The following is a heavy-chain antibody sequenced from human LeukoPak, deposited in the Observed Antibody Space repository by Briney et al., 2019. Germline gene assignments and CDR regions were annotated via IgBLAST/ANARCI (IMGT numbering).Heavy chain of an antibody. D-gene: IGHD5-24*01. V-gene: IGHV3-53*05. CDR3: ARGWLRVPGYYYYMDV. CDR2: IYSGGST. Sequence: GGSLRLSCAASGFTVSSNYMSWVRQAPGKGLEWVSVIYSGGSTYYADSVKGRFTISRDNSKNTLYLQMNSLRSEDTAVYYCARGWLRVPGYYYYMDVWGKGTTVTVSS. J-gene: IGHJ6*03. CDR1: GFTVSSNY.